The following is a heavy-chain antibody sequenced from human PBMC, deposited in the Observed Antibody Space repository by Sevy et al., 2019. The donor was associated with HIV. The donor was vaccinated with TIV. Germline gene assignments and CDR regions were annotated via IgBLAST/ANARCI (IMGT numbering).Heavy chain of an antibody. CDR2: IYYSGST. Sequence: SETLSLTCTVSGGSISSSSYYWGWIRQPPGKGLEWIGSIYYSGSTYYNPSLKSRVTISVDTSKNQFSLKLSSWTAADTAVYYCARLPRTSIAAAGTGNAKFDPWGQGTLVTVSS. CDR1: GGSISSSSYY. CDR3: ARLPRTSIAAAGTGNAKFDP. D-gene: IGHD6-13*01. J-gene: IGHJ5*02. V-gene: IGHV4-39*01.